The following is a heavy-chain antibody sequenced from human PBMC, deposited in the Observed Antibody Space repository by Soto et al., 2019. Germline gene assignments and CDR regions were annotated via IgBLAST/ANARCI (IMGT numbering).Heavy chain of an antibody. V-gene: IGHV2-5*02. CDR1: GFSLSTSGVG. CDR2: IYWDDYK. J-gene: IGHJ5*02. Sequence: QITLKESGPTLVKPTQTLTLTCTFSGFSLSTSGVGVGWIRQPPGKALEWLALIYWDDYKRYSPSLKSRLTTTKDAAKQPRALTMTTMDPVDTAPYCCAHNKYRDWFDPWGQGALVTVAS. D-gene: IGHD2-2*01. CDR3: AHNKYRDWFDP.